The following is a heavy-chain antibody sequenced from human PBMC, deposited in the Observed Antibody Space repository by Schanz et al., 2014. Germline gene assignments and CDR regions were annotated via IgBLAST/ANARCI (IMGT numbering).Heavy chain of an antibody. V-gene: IGHV3-74*02. J-gene: IGHJ3*02. CDR2: INSVGSNT. Sequence: EVQLVDSGGGVVQPGRSLRLSCAASGFTFSSHWMHWVRQDPGKGLVWVARINSVGSNTDYADSVTGRFTISRDNSKNTLYLQMNALRAEDTAVYYCARKMKLGVYGGKGHDSLDIWGQGTMVTVSS. CDR3: ARKMKLGVYGGKGHDSLDI. D-gene: IGHD4-17*01. CDR1: GFTFSSHW.